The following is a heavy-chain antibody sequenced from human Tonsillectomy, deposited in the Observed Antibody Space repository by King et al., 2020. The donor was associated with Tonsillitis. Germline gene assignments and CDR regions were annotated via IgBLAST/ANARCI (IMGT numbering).Heavy chain of an antibody. CDR1: GFTFSSYE. CDR3: ARDLSAYSGGWLHDAFDI. J-gene: IGHJ3*02. V-gene: IGHV3-48*03. Sequence: EVQLVESGGGLVQPGGSLRLSCAASGFTFSSYEMNWVRQAPGKGLEWVSYISSSGSTIYYADSVKGRFTISRDNAKNSLYLQMNSLRAEDTAVYYCARDLSAYSGGWLHDAFDIWGQGTMVTVSS. CDR2: ISSSGSTI. D-gene: IGHD6-19*01.